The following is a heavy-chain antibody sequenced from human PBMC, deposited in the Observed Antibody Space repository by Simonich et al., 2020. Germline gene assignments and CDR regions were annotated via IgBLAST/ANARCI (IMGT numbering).Heavy chain of an antibody. CDR3: ARDLGSSYYFDY. CDR1: GFTFSSYA. J-gene: IGHJ4*02. CDR2: ISYDGSNK. V-gene: IGHV3-30*07. Sequence: GGGVVQPGRSLRLSCAASGFTFSSYAMHWVRQAPGQGLEWVAVISYDGSNKYYADSVKGRFTISRDNSKNTLYLQMNSLRAEDTAVYYCARDLGSSYYFDYWGQGTLVTVSS. D-gene: IGHD6-6*01.